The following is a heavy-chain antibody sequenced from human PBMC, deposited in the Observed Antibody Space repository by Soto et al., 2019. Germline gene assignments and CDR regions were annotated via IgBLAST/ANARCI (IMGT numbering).Heavy chain of an antibody. V-gene: IGHV4-59*01. CDR2: IYYSGST. Sequence: PSETLSLTCTVSGGSISSYYWSWIRQPPGKGLEWIGYIYYSGSTNYNPSLKSRVTISVDTSKNQFSLKLSSVTAADTAVYYCARTSKLRYFDWLLLDSWGQGTLVTVSS. D-gene: IGHD3-9*01. J-gene: IGHJ5*01. CDR3: ARTSKLRYFDWLLLDS. CDR1: GGSISSYY.